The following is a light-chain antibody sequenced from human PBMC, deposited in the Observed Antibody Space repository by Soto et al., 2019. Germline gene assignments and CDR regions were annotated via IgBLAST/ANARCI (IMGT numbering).Light chain of an antibody. V-gene: IGKV3-11*01. CDR3: QQRHNWPPLT. CDR2: DAS. CDR1: QSVGSY. J-gene: IGKJ4*01. Sequence: EIVLTQSPATLSLSPGERATLSCRASQSVGSYLIWYQQKPGQAPRLLIYDASIRATGIPARFSGSGSGTDFTLAISSLEPDDFAVYYCQQRHNWPPLTFGGGTKVEI.